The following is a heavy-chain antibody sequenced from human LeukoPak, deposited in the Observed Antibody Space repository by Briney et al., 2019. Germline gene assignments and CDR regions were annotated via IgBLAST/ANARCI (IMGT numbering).Heavy chain of an antibody. CDR3: ARREAIYDYVWGSFDY. J-gene: IGHJ4*02. CDR2: IILIFGIA. Sequence: SVKVSCKASGGTFSSYAISWVRQAPGQGLEWMGGIILIFGIANYAQKFQGRVTITADESTSTAYMELSSLRSEDTAVYYCARREAIYDYVWGSFDYWGQGTLVTVSS. CDR1: GGTFSSYA. D-gene: IGHD3-16*01. V-gene: IGHV1-69*01.